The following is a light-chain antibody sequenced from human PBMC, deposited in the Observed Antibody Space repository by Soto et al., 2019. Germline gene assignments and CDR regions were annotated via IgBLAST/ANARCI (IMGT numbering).Light chain of an antibody. CDR1: KSISNH. J-gene: IGKJ1*01. CDR3: QQSYSSPPT. CDR2: AAS. Sequence: DIQMTQSPSSMSASLEDSVIIXXRESKSISNHLNWYQQKPGKAPKLXIFAASSLQSGVPSRFSGSRSGPDFTLTISSLQPEDFATYYCQQSYSSPPTFGQGTKVDIK. V-gene: IGKV1-39*01.